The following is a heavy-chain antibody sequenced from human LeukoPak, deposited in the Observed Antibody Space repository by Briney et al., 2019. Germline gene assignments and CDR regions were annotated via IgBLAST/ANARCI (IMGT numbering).Heavy chain of an antibody. Sequence: GGSLRLSCAASGFTFSSYWMSWVRQAPGKGLEWVANIKRDGTEKYYVGSVEGRFTISRDNAKNSLYLQMNSLRAEDTAVYYCARGPNTDYGRRYYYYMDVWGKGTTVTVSS. CDR3: ARGPNTDYGRRYYYYMDV. CDR1: GFTFSSYW. J-gene: IGHJ6*03. D-gene: IGHD4-17*01. CDR2: IKRDGTEK. V-gene: IGHV3-7*01.